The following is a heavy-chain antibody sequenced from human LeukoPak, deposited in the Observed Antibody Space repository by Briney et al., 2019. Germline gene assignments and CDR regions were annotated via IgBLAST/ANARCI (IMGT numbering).Heavy chain of an antibody. CDR3: AKDGQTGEWELEH. Sequence: GGSLRLSCAASRFTFTISGMHWVRQAPGEGLEWVAFIGRDATTKYYTDSVKGRFTISGDGSYNTAYLQMNSLKPEDTAIYYCAKDGQTGEWELEHWGQGTLVTVSS. CDR2: IGRDATTK. J-gene: IGHJ1*01. D-gene: IGHD7-27*01. V-gene: IGHV3-30*02. CDR1: RFTFTISG.